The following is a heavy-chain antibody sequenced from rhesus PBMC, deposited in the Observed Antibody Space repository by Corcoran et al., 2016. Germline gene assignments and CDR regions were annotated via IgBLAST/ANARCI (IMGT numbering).Heavy chain of an antibody. CDR3: ARYPRDCSSTYCSSGGIDY. Sequence: QVQLQESGPGLVKPSETLSLTCAVSGGSFSSYWWSWIRQPPGKGLEWIGEINGNSGSTNYNPSLKSRVTISKDASKNQFSLKLSSVTAADTAVYYCARYPRDCSSTYCSSGGIDYWGQGVLVTVSS. D-gene: IGHD2-15*01. V-gene: IGHV4-80*01. J-gene: IGHJ4*01. CDR2: INGNSGST. CDR1: GGSFSSYW.